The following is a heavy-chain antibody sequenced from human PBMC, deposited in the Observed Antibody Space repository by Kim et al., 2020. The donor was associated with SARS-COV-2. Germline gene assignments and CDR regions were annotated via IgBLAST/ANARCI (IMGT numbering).Heavy chain of an antibody. D-gene: IGHD3-22*01. CDR1: GYSISSGYY. CDR3: ARASSGYYYRFRFDY. CDR2: IYHSGST. Sequence: SETLSLTCTVSGYSISSGYYWGWIRQPPGKGLEWIGSIYHSGSTYYNPSLKSRVTISVDTSKNQFSLKLSSVTAADTAVYYCARASSGYYYRFRFDYWGQGTLVTVSS. V-gene: IGHV4-38-2*02. J-gene: IGHJ4*02.